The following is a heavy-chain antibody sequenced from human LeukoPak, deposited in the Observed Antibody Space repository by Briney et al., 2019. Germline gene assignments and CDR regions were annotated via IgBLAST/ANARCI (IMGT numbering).Heavy chain of an antibody. Sequence: ASVKVSCKASGYTFISYYMHWVRQAPGQGLEWMGIINPSGGSTSYAQKFQGGVTMTRDMSTSTVYMELSSLRSEDTAVYYCARYDILTGYDYWGQGTLVTVSS. V-gene: IGHV1-46*01. CDR2: INPSGGST. D-gene: IGHD3-9*01. CDR1: GYTFISYY. CDR3: ARYDILTGYDY. J-gene: IGHJ4*02.